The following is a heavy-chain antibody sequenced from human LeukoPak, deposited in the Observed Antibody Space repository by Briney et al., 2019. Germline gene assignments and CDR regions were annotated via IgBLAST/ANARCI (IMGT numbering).Heavy chain of an antibody. CDR3: ARDKNWGSGAFDI. J-gene: IGHJ3*02. V-gene: IGHV3-21*01. CDR2: ISISSSYL. Sequence: GGSLRLSCAASGFTFSSYSMIWVRQAPGKGLEWVSSISISSSYLYYADSVKGRFTISRDNAKNSLYLQMNSLRAEDTAVYYCARDKNWGSGAFDIWDQGTMVTVSS. D-gene: IGHD7-27*01. CDR1: GFTFSSYS.